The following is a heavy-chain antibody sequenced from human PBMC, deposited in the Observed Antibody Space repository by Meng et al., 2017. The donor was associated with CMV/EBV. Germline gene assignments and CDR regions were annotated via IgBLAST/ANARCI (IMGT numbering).Heavy chain of an antibody. CDR1: GGSVSSGSYY. V-gene: IGHV4-61*01. CDR2: IYYSAST. D-gene: IGHD3-22*01. Sequence: SETLSLTCTVSGGSVSSGSYYWSWIRQPPGKGLEWNGYIYYSASTNYNPSLKSRVTISVDTSKNPVTLKLGSVTAADTAVYYCATHIRANYYDSNGYVYWGQGTLVTVSS. CDR3: ATHIRANYYDSNGYVY. J-gene: IGHJ4*02.